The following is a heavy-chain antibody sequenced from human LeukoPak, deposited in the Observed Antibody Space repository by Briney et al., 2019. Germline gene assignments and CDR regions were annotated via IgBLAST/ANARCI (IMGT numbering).Heavy chain of an antibody. CDR1: GYTFTSYG. CDR2: ISAYNGNT. D-gene: IGHD3-3*01. CDR3: ARDTVRDFWSGYYIRFDP. V-gene: IGHV1-18*01. J-gene: IGHJ5*02. Sequence: ASVKVSCKASGYTFTSYGISWVRQAPGQGLEWMGWISAYNGNTNYAQKLQGRVTMTTDTSTCTAYMELRSLRSDDTAVYYCARDTVRDFWSGYYIRFDPWGQGTLVTVSS.